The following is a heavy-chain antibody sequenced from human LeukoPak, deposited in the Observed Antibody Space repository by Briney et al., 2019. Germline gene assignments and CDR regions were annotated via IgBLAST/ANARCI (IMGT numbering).Heavy chain of an antibody. J-gene: IGHJ2*01. V-gene: IGHV3-23*01. CDR1: GFAFSDYY. D-gene: IGHD7-27*01. Sequence: GGSLRLSCAASGFAFSDYYMTWIRQAPGKGLEWVSGITGSSTWTYYADSVKGRFTISRDNSKNTLQLQMHSLRAEDTAIYYCARELVSLGTGYFDLWGRGTLVTVSS. CDR2: ITGSSTWT. CDR3: ARELVSLGTGYFDL.